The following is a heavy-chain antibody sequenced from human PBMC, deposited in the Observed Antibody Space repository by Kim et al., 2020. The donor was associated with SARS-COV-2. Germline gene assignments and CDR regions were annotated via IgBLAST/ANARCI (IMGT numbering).Heavy chain of an antibody. D-gene: IGHD3-9*01. Sequence: ASVKVSCKASGYTFTSYGISWVRQAPGQGLEWMGWISAYNGNTNYAQKLQGRVTMTTDTSTSTAYMELRSLRSDDTAVYYCARDQRITIFLPGYYYGMDVWGQGTTVTVSS. CDR2: ISAYNGNT. CDR3: ARDQRITIFLPGYYYGMDV. J-gene: IGHJ6*02. V-gene: IGHV1-18*01. CDR1: GYTFTSYG.